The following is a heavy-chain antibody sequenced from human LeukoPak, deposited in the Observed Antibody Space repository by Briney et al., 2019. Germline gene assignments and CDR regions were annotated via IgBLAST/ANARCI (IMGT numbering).Heavy chain of an antibody. CDR3: ARGSGIITGIDE. CDR1: GFTFSSHW. Sequence: GGSLRLSCAASGFTFSSHWMHWVPQAPGKGLVWVSRIKDDGSHTNYADSVKGRFTISRDNAKNTLSLQMNSLGAEDTAVYYCARGSGIITGIDEWGQGTLVTVSS. D-gene: IGHD6-25*01. CDR2: IKDDGSHT. V-gene: IGHV3-74*01. J-gene: IGHJ4*02.